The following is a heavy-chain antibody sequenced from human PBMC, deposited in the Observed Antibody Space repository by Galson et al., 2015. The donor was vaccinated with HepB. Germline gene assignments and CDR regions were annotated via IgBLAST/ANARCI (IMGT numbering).Heavy chain of an antibody. CDR2: IDHSGRS. CDR1: GGSFRGNY. D-gene: IGHD2-2*01. CDR3: ARVAPIVVVPAALSSPVTAPGPIDN. Sequence: ETLSLTCAVYGGSFRGNYWTWIRKPPGKGLEWIGQIDHSGRSNYTPSLRSRVPISIDTSKNQFSLKGTSISAPARAVYYCARVAPIVVVPAALSSPVTAPGPIDNWSQGTLVTVSS. V-gene: IGHV4-34*01. J-gene: IGHJ4*02.